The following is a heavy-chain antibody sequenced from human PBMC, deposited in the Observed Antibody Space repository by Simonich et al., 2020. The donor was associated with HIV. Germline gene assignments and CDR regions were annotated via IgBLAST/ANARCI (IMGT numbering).Heavy chain of an antibody. D-gene: IGHD3-16*01. J-gene: IGHJ3*02. Sequence: QVQLVQSGAEVRKPGSSVKVSCKASGGTFSSYAISWVRQAPGQGLEWMGGIIPSFGTATDYAQKFQGRVTITADKSTSIAYMELSSLRSEDTAVYFCASLGAPHAFDIWGQGTMVTVSS. CDR1: GGTFSSYA. CDR3: ASLGAPHAFDI. CDR2: IIPSFGTA. V-gene: IGHV1-69*13.